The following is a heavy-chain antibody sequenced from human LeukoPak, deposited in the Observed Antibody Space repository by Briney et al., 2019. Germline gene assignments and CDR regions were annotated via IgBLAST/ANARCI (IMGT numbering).Heavy chain of an antibody. CDR2: ISYDGSNK. Sequence: GGSLRLSCAASGFTFSSYGMHWVRQAPGKGLEWVAVISYDGSNKYYADSVKGRFTISRDNSKNTLYLQMNSLRAEDTAVYYCVKEQSSGGYRVADYWGQGTLVTVSS. J-gene: IGHJ4*02. CDR3: VKEQSSGGYRVADY. CDR1: GFTFSSYG. V-gene: IGHV3-30*18. D-gene: IGHD6-19*01.